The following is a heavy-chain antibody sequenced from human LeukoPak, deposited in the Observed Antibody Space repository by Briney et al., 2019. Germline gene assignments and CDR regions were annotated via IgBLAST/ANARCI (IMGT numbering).Heavy chain of an antibody. J-gene: IGHJ4*02. V-gene: IGHV1-2*02. CDR1: GYTFTSYY. Sequence: ASVKVSCKASGYTFTSYYMHWVRQAPGQGLEWMGWISPTSDSTNYAQKFQGKVTMTRDTSISTAYMELSRLRSDDTVVYYCGRDLLILGESYDYWGQGTLVTVSS. CDR3: GRDLLILGESYDY. CDR2: ISPTSDST. D-gene: IGHD3-10*01.